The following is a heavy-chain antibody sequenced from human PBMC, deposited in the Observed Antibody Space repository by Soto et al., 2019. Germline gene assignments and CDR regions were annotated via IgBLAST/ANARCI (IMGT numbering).Heavy chain of an antibody. CDR2: INHSGST. Sequence: SLTCTVSGGSISSYYWSWIRQPPGKGLEWIGEINHSGSTNYNPSLKSRVTISVDTSKNQFSLKLSSVTAADTAVYYCARGGPPPALDYIWGSYRYAAFDIWGQGTMVTVSS. CDR1: GGSISSYY. D-gene: IGHD3-16*02. V-gene: IGHV4-34*01. CDR3: ARGGPPPALDYIWGSYRYAAFDI. J-gene: IGHJ3*02.